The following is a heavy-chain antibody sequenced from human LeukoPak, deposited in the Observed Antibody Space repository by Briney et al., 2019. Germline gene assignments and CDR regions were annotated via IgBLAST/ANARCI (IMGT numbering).Heavy chain of an antibody. J-gene: IGHJ4*02. CDR3: ARANGYYDSAGAYYFDY. CDR1: GGSISSYY. D-gene: IGHD3-22*01. CDR2: IYYSGST. V-gene: IGHV4-59*01. Sequence: SETLSLTCTVSGGSISSYYWSWIRQPPGKGLEWIGYIYYSGSTNYNPSLKSRVTISVDTSKNQFSLKLSSVTTADTAVYYCARANGYYDSAGAYYFDYWGQGTLVTVSS.